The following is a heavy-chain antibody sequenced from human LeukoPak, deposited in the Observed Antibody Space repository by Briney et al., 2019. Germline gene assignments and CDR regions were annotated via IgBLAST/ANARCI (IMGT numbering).Heavy chain of an antibody. V-gene: IGHV4-39*01. CDR1: GGSISSSSYY. CDR3: ARFNGASGIAVAHDAFDI. J-gene: IGHJ3*02. CDR2: IYYSGST. D-gene: IGHD6-19*01. Sequence: SETLSLTCTVSGGSISSSSYYWGWLRQPPGKGLEWIGNIYYSGSTYYNPSRTSRVTISVDTSKNQFSLKLSSVTAADTAVYYCARFNGASGIAVAHDAFDIWGQGTMVTVSS.